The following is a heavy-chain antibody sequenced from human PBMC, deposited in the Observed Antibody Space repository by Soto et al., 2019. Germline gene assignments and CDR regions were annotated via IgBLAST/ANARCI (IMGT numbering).Heavy chain of an antibody. Sequence: GGSLRLSCAASGFTFSSYAMSWVRQAPGKGLEWVSAISGSGGSTYYADSVKGRFTISRDNSKNTLYLQMNSLRAEDTAVYYCAGQGTYYDFWSGYYNHYGMDVWSQGTTVTVSS. CDR2: ISGSGGST. V-gene: IGHV3-23*01. CDR1: GFTFSSYA. CDR3: AGQGTYYDFWSGYYNHYGMDV. J-gene: IGHJ6*02. D-gene: IGHD3-3*01.